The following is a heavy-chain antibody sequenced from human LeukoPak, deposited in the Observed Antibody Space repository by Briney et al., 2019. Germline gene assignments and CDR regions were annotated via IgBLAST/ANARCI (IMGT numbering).Heavy chain of an antibody. CDR1: GLTFSSYW. J-gene: IGHJ4*02. CDR2: IDQDGSVK. CDR3: ARVVVPAAPGFAD. D-gene: IGHD2-2*01. V-gene: IGHV3-7*04. Sequence: GGSLRLSRAASGLTFSSYWMSWVRQAPGKGLEWVANIDQDGSVKYYVNSVKGRFTISRDNARNSLYLQMYSLRAEDTAVYYCARVVVPAAPGFADWGQGTLVTVSS.